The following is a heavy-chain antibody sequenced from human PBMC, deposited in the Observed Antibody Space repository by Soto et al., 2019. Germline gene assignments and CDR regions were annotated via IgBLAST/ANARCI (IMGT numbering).Heavy chain of an antibody. CDR3: AREGPYDILTGYYLGY. D-gene: IGHD3-9*01. Sequence: ASVKVSCKASGYTFTGYYMHWVRQAPGQGLEWMGWINPNSGGTNYAQKFQGRVTMTRDTSISTAYMELSRLRSDDTAAYYCAREGPYDILTGYYLGYWGQGTLVTVSS. J-gene: IGHJ4*02. CDR2: INPNSGGT. V-gene: IGHV1-2*02. CDR1: GYTFTGYY.